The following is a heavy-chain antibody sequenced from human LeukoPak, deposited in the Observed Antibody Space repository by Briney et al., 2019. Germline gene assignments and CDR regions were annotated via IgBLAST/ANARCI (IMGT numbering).Heavy chain of an antibody. CDR1: GFTFSSYR. Sequence: PGGSLRLSRAASGFTFSSYRMNWVRPASGKGLEWVSYIRRSRTTTHYADSVEGRFTISRDHAENSLYPKMNSLRVEDRSVYYCARRCDGDCPLIYWGQGTLVTVSS. CDR2: IRRSRTTT. V-gene: IGHV3-48*04. J-gene: IGHJ1*01. CDR3: ARRCDGDCPLIY. D-gene: IGHD2-21*02.